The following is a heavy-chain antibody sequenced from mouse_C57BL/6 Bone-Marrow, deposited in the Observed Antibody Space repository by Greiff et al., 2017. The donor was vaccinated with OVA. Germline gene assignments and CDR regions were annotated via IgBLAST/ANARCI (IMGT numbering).Heavy chain of an antibody. CDR2: IYPGGGYT. CDR3: ARTTTVAPHCYALDY. J-gene: IGHJ4*01. CDR1: GYTFTNYW. D-gene: IGHD1-1*01. V-gene: IGHV1-63*01. Sequence: QVHVQQSGAELVRPGTSVKMSCKASGYTFTNYWIGWAKQRPGHGLEWIGDIYPGGGYTNYNEKFKGKATLTADKSSSTAYMQFSSLTSEDSAIYDCARTTTVAPHCYALDYWGQGTSVTVSA.